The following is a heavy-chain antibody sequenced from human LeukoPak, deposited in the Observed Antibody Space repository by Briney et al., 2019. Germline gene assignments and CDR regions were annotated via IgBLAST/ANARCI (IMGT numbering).Heavy chain of an antibody. Sequence: GGSLGLSCAASGFIFSSYSMSWVRQAPGKGLEWVSVITGSGGNTYYADSVKGRFTISKDNSKNTVYLQMSSLRVDDTAVYYCAKAASSSWPSYYYGMDVWGQGTTVTVSS. V-gene: IGHV3-23*01. CDR3: AKAASSSWPSYYYGMDV. D-gene: IGHD6-13*01. J-gene: IGHJ6*02. CDR1: GFIFSSYS. CDR2: ITGSGGNT.